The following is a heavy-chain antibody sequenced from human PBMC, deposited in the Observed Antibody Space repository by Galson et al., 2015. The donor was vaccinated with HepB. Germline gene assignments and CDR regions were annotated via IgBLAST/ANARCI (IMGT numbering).Heavy chain of an antibody. CDR1: GFAFGSHA. V-gene: IGHV3-23*01. Sequence: SLRLSCAASGFAFGSHAMSWVRQAPGRGLEWISGISGNGDSTFYADSVKGRFTVSRDNSNNMLSLQMNSLRAEDAGLYFCAKGYGLFDSWAQGILVTVSS. CDR2: ISGNGDST. D-gene: IGHD5-18*01. CDR3: AKGYGLFDS. J-gene: IGHJ5*01.